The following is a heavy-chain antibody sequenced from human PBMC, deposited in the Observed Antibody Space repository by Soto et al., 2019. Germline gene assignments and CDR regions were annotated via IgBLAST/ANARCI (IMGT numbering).Heavy chain of an antibody. CDR2: IIPILGIA. V-gene: IGHV1-69*02. CDR1: GGTFSSYT. D-gene: IGHD2-15*01. CDR3: ARGYCSGGSCYSAYYYYGMDV. Sequence: QVQLGQSGAEVKKPGSSVKVSCKASGGTFSSYTISWVRQAPGQGLEWMGRIIPILGIANYAKKFQGRVTLNADKSTRTANMELSSLRSEDTAVYYCARGYCSGGSCYSAYYYYGMDVWGQGTTVTVSS. J-gene: IGHJ6*02.